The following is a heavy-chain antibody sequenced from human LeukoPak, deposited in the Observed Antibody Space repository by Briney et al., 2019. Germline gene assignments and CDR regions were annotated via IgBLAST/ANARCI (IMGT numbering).Heavy chain of an antibody. CDR1: VDSISSGRHY. D-gene: IGHD3-10*01. CDR2: IHYSGNT. CDR3: ARGGLYWFDP. J-gene: IGHJ5*02. V-gene: IGHV4-61*02. Sequence: SETLSLTCSVPVDSISSGRHYWSWIRQPAGKGLEWIGRIHYSGNTKYNPSLNGRLSISVDTSKNQFSLNITPVTAADTAVYYCARGGLYWFDPWGQGTQVTVSS.